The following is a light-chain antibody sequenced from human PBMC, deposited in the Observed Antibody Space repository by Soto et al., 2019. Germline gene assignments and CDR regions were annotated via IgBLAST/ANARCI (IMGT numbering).Light chain of an antibody. CDR2: GAS. V-gene: IGKV3-20*01. CDR1: QSVSSSY. J-gene: IGKJ2*01. CDR3: QQYGSSPYT. Sequence: EIVLTQSPCTLSLSPGERATLSCRASQSVSSSYLAWYQQKPGQAPRLLIYGASSRATGIPDRFSGSGSGTDFTLTISRLEPEDFEVYYCQQYGSSPYTFGQGTKLEIK.